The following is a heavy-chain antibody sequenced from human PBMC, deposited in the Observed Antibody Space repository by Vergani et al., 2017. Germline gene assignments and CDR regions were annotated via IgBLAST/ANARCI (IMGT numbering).Heavy chain of an antibody. V-gene: IGHV1-69*13. CDR1: VVTFCSYA. Sequence: QVQLVQSGAEVKKPGSSVQVSCKASVVTFCSYAISWVRQAPGQGLEWMGRIIPIFGTANYAQKFQGRVTITADESTSTAYMELRSLRSDDTAVYYCARDLEGHYYDSGSYYGMDVWGQXP. J-gene: IGHJ6*02. CDR2: IIPIFGTA. CDR3: ARDLEGHYYDSGSYYGMDV. D-gene: IGHD3-10*01.